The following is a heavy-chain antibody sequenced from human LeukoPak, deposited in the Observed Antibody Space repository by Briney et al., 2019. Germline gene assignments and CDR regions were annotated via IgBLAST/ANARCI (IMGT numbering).Heavy chain of an antibody. CDR3: VKTIKALRYFDWSLSYFDY. Sequence: ASVKVSCKASGYTFTSYYMHWVRQAPGQGLEWMGIINHSGGSTSYAQKFQGRVTMTRDTSTSTVYMELNSLRAEDTAVYYCVKTIKALRYFDWSLSYFDYWGQGTLVTVSS. J-gene: IGHJ4*02. CDR2: INHSGGST. CDR1: GYTFTSYY. V-gene: IGHV1-46*01. D-gene: IGHD3-9*01.